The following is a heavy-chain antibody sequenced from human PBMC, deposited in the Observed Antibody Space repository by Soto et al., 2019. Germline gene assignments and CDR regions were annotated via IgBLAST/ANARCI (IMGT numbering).Heavy chain of an antibody. CDR3: ARSRYCSSTSCYAVGQNWFDP. V-gene: IGHV1-69*02. CDR2: IIPILGIA. CDR1: GGTFSSYT. Sequence: QVQLVQSGAEVKKPGSSVKVSCKVSGGTFSSYTISWVRQAPGQGLEWMGRIIPILGIANYAQKFQGRVTITADKSTSTAYMELSSLRSEDTAVYYCARSRYCSSTSCYAVGQNWFDPWGQGTLVTVPS. J-gene: IGHJ5*02. D-gene: IGHD2-2*01.